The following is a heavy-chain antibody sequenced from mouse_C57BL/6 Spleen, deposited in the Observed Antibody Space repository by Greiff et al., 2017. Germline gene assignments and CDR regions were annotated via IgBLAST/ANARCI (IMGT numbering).Heavy chain of an antibody. CDR1: GFSLTSYG. CDR3: ARMLYGSSPYYYAMDY. J-gene: IGHJ4*01. Sequence: VQRVESGPGLVAPSQSLSITCTVSGFSLTSYGVHWVRQPPGKGLEWLVVIWSDGSTTYNSALKSRLSISKDNSKSQVFLKMNSLQTDDTAMYYCARMLYGSSPYYYAMDYWGQGTSVTVSS. CDR2: IWSDGST. D-gene: IGHD1-1*01. V-gene: IGHV2-6*03.